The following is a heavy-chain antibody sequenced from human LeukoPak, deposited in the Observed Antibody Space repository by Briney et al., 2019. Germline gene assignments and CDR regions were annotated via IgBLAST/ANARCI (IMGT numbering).Heavy chain of an antibody. J-gene: IGHJ4*02. CDR3: ARMVSGSGTYYFDS. CDR2: IYHSGST. V-gene: IGHV4-28*01. D-gene: IGHD3-10*01. CDR1: GSSISNSAL. Sequence: SDTLSLTCAVSGSSISNSALWGWIRQPPGKGLEWIGYIYHSGSTYYNSSLKSRVTMSADTSKNQFSLKLTSVTAVDTAVYYCARMVSGSGTYYFDSWGQGTLVTVSS.